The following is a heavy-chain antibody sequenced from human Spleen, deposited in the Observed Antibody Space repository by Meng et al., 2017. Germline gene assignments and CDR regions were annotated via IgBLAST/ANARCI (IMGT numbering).Heavy chain of an antibody. V-gene: IGHV6-1*01. CDR3: ARDFRSSGWVFDY. D-gene: IGHD6-19*01. CDR2: TYYRSKWYN. Sequence: QVQLQQVGPGLVKPSQDLSLTVAISGDSVTSNSAAWNWIRQAPSRGLGWLGRTYYRSKWYNDYAVSVESRITINPDTSKNQFSLQLNSVTPEDTAVYYCARDFRSSGWVFDYWGQGTLVTVSS. J-gene: IGHJ4*02. CDR1: GDSVTSNSAA.